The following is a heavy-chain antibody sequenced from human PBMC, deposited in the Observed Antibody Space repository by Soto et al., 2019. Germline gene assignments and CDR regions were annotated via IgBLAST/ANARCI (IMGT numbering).Heavy chain of an antibody. CDR1: GYNFPIYW. Sequence: GESLKISCQGSGYNFPIYWIAWVRQMPGKGLEWMGIIYPGDSDSRYSPSFQGQVTISADKSISTAYLQWSSLKASDTALYYCARANVITFGGIIDPSFFDYWGQGTLVTVS. D-gene: IGHD3-16*02. J-gene: IGHJ4*02. CDR3: ARANVITFGGIIDPSFFDY. CDR2: IYPGDSDS. V-gene: IGHV5-51*01.